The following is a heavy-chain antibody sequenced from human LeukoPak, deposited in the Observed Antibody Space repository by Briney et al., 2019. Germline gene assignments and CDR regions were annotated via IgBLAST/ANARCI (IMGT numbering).Heavy chain of an antibody. D-gene: IGHD3/OR15-3a*01. V-gene: IGHV4-39*01. J-gene: IGHJ4*02. Sequence: TSETLSLTCTVSGGSISSSSYYWGWIRQPPGKGLEWIGSIYYSGNTYYNASLKSQVSISIDTSKNQFSLKLTSVTAADTAVYYCARQTGSGLFILPGGQGTLVTVSS. CDR3: ARQTGSGLFILP. CDR1: GGSISSSSYY. CDR2: IYYSGNT.